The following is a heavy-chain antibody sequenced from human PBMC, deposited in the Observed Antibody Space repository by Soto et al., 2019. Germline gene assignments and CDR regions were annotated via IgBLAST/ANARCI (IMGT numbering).Heavy chain of an antibody. CDR1: GFTFSNFG. CDR2: ISFEGSND. D-gene: IGHD3-9*01. CDR3: ARDQARESDILTH. Sequence: LRLSCAASGFTFSNFGMRWVRQAPGTGLEWVAVISFEGSNDRYAESVRGRFTVSRDNSKNTLYLQMSSLRPEDTAVYYCARDQARESDILTHWGQGALVTI. J-gene: IGHJ4*02. V-gene: IGHV3-33*01.